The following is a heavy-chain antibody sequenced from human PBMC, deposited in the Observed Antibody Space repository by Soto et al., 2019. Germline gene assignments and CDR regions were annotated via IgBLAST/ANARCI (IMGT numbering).Heavy chain of an antibody. CDR2: IYPGDSNT. V-gene: IGHV5-51*01. Sequence: PGESLKISCTGSGYSFTIYGVGWVSQMPGKGLEWMGIIYPGDSNTRYSPSFEGQVTISADKSISTAYLQWSSLKASDTAMYYCARRGGYCSGGSCWIDSWGQGTQVTVS. CDR1: GYSFTIYG. D-gene: IGHD2-15*01. CDR3: ARRGGYCSGGSCWIDS. J-gene: IGHJ4*02.